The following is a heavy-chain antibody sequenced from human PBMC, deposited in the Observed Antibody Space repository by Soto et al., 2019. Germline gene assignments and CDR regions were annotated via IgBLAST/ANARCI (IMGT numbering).Heavy chain of an antibody. V-gene: IGHV3-30*14. CDR1: GFIFGAYT. CDR3: ARDGYSGRSDGFDI. Sequence: QMQLVESGGGVVQPAGALRVSCEASGFIFGAYTMHWVRQAPGTGLEWVAVISYDGNSERYTDPVKGRFIVSRDNSKSTMYLEMNSLRAEDTAVYYCARDGYSGRSDGFDIWGQGTMVTVSS. D-gene: IGHD1-26*01. CDR2: ISYDGNSE. J-gene: IGHJ3*02.